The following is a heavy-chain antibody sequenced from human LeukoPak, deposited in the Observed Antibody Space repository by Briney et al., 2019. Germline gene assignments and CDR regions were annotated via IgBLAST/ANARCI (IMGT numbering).Heavy chain of an antibody. CDR2: ISSSSTYI. CDR3: AREHSGYDFPGRDYYYMDV. J-gene: IGHJ6*03. Sequence: GGSLRLSCAASGFTFSSYSMNWVRQAPGKGLEWVSSISSSSTYIYYADSVKGRFTISRDNAKNSLYLQMNSLRAEDTAVYYCAREHSGYDFPGRDYYYMDVWGKGTTVTVSS. V-gene: IGHV3-21*01. CDR1: GFTFSSYS. D-gene: IGHD5-12*01.